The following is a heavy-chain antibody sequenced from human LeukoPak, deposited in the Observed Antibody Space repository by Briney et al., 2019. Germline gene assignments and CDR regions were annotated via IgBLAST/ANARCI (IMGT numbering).Heavy chain of an antibody. D-gene: IGHD1-26*01. CDR1: GFTFSSYA. J-gene: IGHJ4*02. CDR2: ISGSSGYI. V-gene: IGHV3-23*01. Sequence: GGSLRLSCAASGFTFSSYAMSWVRQAPGKGLEWVSYISGSSGYIYYADSVKGRFTISRDNSKNTLYLQMNSLRAEDTAVYYCARVTPYSGSYYFDYWGQGTLVTVSS. CDR3: ARVTPYSGSYYFDY.